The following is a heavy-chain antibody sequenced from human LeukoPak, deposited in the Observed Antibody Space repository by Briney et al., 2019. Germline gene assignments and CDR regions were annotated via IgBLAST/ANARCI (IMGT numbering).Heavy chain of an antibody. V-gene: IGHV3-21*01. CDR2: ISSSSSYI. CDR1: GFTFSSYS. Sequence: GGSLRLSCAASGFTFSSYSMNWVRQAPGKGLEWVSSISSSSSYIYYADSVKGRFTISRDNAKNSLYLQMNSLRAEDTAVYYCARGPLYYYDSSGLPSLYFDYWGQGTLVTISS. D-gene: IGHD3-22*01. CDR3: ARGPLYYYDSSGLPSLYFDY. J-gene: IGHJ4*02.